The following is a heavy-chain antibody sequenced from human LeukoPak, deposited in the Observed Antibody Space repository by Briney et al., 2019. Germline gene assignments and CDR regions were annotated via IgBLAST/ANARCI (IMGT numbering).Heavy chain of an antibody. J-gene: IGHJ3*01. V-gene: IGHV3-53*01. CDR2: IYSGDSA. CDR3: TKSGPPDPY. D-gene: IGHD1-14*01. Sequence: TGGSLRLSCAASGLTFSSNDMSWVRQAPGKGLEWVSFIYSGDSAYYADSVKGRFTISRDSSKNTLYLQMNSLRAEDTAMYYCTKSGPPDPYWGQGTMVTVSS. CDR1: GLTFSSND.